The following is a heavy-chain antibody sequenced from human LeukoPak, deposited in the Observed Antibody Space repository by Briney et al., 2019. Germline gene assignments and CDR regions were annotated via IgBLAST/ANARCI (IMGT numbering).Heavy chain of an antibody. Sequence: SETLSLTWAVYGGSFSPYYWSWIRQPPGKGLEWIGEINHSGSTNYNPSLKSRVTISVDTSKNQFSLRLSSVTAADTAVYYCARGGFYCGGDCYVDYWGQGTLVTVSS. CDR1: GGSFSPYY. CDR3: ARGGFYCGGDCYVDY. V-gene: IGHV4-34*01. J-gene: IGHJ4*02. D-gene: IGHD2-21*02. CDR2: INHSGST.